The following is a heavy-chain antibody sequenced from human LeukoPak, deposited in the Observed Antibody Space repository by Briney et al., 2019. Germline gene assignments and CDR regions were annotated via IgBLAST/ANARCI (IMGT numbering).Heavy chain of an antibody. J-gene: IGHJ4*02. Sequence: PSETPSLTCAVSGYSISGGDYWGWIRQPPGKGLEWIGSIFNSGSTYYNPSLKSRVTISADTSKRHFSLKLSSVTAADTAVYYCARNRSEPLGNGGTFDYWGQGTLVTVSS. CDR3: ARNRSEPLGNGGTFDY. CDR2: IFNSGST. D-gene: IGHD3-16*01. V-gene: IGHV4-38-2*01. CDR1: GYSISGGDY.